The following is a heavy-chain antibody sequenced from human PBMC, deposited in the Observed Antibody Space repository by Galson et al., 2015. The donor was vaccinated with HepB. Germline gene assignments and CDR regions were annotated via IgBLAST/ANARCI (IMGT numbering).Heavy chain of an antibody. CDR1: GYSFTSYW. D-gene: IGHD2-15*01. CDR3: ARLNLDCSGGSCYSAPYYFDY. Sequence: QSGAEVKKPGESLRISCKGSGYSFTSYWISWVRQMPGKGLEWMGRIDPSDSYTNYSPSFQGHVTISADKSISTAYLQWSSLKASDTAMYYCARLNLDCSGGSCYSAPYYFDYWGQGTLVTVSS. J-gene: IGHJ4*02. V-gene: IGHV5-10-1*01. CDR2: IDPSDSYT.